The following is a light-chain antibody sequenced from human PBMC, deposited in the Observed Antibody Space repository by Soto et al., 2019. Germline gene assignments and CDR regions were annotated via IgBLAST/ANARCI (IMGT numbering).Light chain of an antibody. CDR3: QQYGSSPSIT. J-gene: IGKJ5*01. CDR2: GAS. Sequence: EIVMTQSPATLSVSPGERATLSCRASQSVSSNVAWYQQKLGQAPRLLIYGASTRATGIPARFSGSESGADFTLTISRLEPEDFAVYYCQQYGSSPSITFGQGTRLEIK. V-gene: IGKV3-15*01. CDR1: QSVSSN.